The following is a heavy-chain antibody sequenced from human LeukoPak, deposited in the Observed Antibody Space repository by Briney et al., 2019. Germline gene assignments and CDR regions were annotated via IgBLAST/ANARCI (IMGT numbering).Heavy chain of an antibody. J-gene: IGHJ4*02. Sequence: GGSLTLSCAASGSSFSIYWMSCVRQPPGEGLEWVANIKQDGSETYYVGSVKGRFTISRDNADKSLCLQMNGLKAEDTAVYYFARLRTFDYWGQGPLVTVSS. D-gene: IGHD1-14*01. CDR2: IKQDGSET. V-gene: IGHV3-7*03. CDR3: ARLRTFDY. CDR1: GSSFSIYW.